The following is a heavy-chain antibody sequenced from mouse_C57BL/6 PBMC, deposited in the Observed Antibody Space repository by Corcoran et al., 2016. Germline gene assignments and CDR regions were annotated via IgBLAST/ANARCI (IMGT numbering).Heavy chain of an antibody. Sequence: DVQLQESGPGLVKPSQSLSLTCPVTGYSITSGYCWNWIRQFPGYKLEWMGYISYDGSNNYNPSLKNRISITRDTSKNQFFLKLNSVTTEDTATYYCAREVYYDSYFDYWGQGATLTVSS. CDR2: ISYDGSN. D-gene: IGHD2-4*01. CDR1: GYSITSGYC. J-gene: IGHJ2*01. V-gene: IGHV3-6*01. CDR3: AREVYYDSYFDY.